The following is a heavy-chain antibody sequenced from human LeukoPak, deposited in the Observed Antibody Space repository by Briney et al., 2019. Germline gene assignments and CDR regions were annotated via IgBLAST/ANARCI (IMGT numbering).Heavy chain of an antibody. V-gene: IGHV1-2*02. CDR1: GYTFTGYY. D-gene: IGHD3-22*01. Sequence: ASVKVSRKASGYTFTGYYMHWVRQAPGQGLEWMGWINPNSGGTNYAQKFQGRVTMTRDTSISTAYMELSRLRFDDTAVYYCARERSITMIGVAIQGLDYWGQGTLVTVFS. CDR2: INPNSGGT. J-gene: IGHJ4*02. CDR3: ARERSITMIGVAIQGLDY.